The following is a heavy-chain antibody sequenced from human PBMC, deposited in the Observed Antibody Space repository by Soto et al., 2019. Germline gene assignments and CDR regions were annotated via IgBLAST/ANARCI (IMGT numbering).Heavy chain of an antibody. D-gene: IGHD3-22*01. Sequence: EVQLVESGGGLVQPGGSLRLSCAASGFTFSSYWMSWVRQAPGKGLEWVANIKQDGSEKYYVDSVKGRFTISRDNAKNSLYLQMNSLRAEDTAVYYCARSSAYYYDSSGYPDYWGQGTLVTVSS. V-gene: IGHV3-7*01. J-gene: IGHJ4*02. CDR1: GFTFSSYW. CDR3: ARSSAYYYDSSGYPDY. CDR2: IKQDGSEK.